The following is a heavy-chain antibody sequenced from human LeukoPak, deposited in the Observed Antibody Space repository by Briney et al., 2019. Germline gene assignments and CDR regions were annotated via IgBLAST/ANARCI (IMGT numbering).Heavy chain of an antibody. CDR2: ISSSGSSI. V-gene: IGHV3-48*03. Sequence: PGGSLRLSCAASGFTFSSYEMNWVRQAPGKGLEWVSYISSSGSSIYYADSVKGRFTISRDNSENSLYLQMNSLRAEDTAVYYCARVKYSRVVGAFDYWGQGTLVTVSS. CDR3: ARVKYSRVVGAFDY. CDR1: GFTFSSYE. D-gene: IGHD6-6*01. J-gene: IGHJ4*02.